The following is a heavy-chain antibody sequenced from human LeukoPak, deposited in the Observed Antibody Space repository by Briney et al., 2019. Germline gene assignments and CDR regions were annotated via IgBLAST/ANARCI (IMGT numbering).Heavy chain of an antibody. CDR1: GFTFSSHA. CDR3: ARGGSPPEALGDALNI. V-gene: IGHV3-21*01. CDR2: ISSSSSHI. J-gene: IGHJ3*02. Sequence: SGGSLRLSCEASGFTFSSHAIIWVRQAPGKGLEWVSSISSSSSHIYYADSVKGRFTISRDNAKNSLYLQMNSLRVEDTAVYYCARGGSPPEALGDALNIWGQGTMVTVSS. D-gene: IGHD1-26*01.